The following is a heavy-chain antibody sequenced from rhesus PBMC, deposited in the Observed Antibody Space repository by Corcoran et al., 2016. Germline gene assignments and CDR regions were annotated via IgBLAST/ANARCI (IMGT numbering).Heavy chain of an antibody. CDR1: GYSISSGSD. D-gene: IGHD6-13*01. Sequence: QVRLQESGPGVVTPSETLSLTCAVSGYSISSGSDWSWIRQPPVKGLAWIGYIYGSSGSTNYNPSLKNRGTISKDTSKNQFSLKLSSVTAADTAVYYCARTAGYNFDYWGQGVLVTVSS. J-gene: IGHJ4*01. CDR2: IYGSSGST. CDR3: ARTAGYNFDY. V-gene: IGHV4-76*01.